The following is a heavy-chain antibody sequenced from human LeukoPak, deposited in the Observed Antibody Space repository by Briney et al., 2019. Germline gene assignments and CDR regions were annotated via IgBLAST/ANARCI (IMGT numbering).Heavy chain of an antibody. D-gene: IGHD4/OR15-4a*01. J-gene: IGHJ4*02. Sequence: GGSLRLSCEASGFTDSSDFMGWVRQAPGKGLEWASIIHSGGTTYYADSVKGRFTTSRDNFKNTLNLQMNSLRAEDTAVYYCARGRGADWGQGTLVTVSS. CDR3: ARGRGAD. V-gene: IGHV3-53*01. CDR2: IHSGGTT. CDR1: GFTDSSDF.